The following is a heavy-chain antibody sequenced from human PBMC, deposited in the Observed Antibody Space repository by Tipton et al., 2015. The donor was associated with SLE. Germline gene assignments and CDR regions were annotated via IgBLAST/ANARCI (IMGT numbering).Heavy chain of an antibody. CDR2: IYYSGST. J-gene: IGHJ5*02. V-gene: IGHV4-30-4*01. D-gene: IGHD1-26*01. Sequence: TLSLTCTVSGGSIGSGDYFWSWIRQPPGKGLEWIGYIYYSGSTYYNPSLKSRVTISVDKAKNQFSLKLTSVTAADTAVYYCARGHIGWGFDPWGQGTLVTVSS. CDR1: GGSIGSGDYF. CDR3: ARGHIGWGFDP.